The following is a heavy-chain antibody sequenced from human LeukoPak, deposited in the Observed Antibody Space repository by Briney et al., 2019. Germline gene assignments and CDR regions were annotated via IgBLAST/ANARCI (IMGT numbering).Heavy chain of an antibody. V-gene: IGHV3-20*04. J-gene: IGHJ3*02. CDR3: AGYYDILTDYDAFDI. D-gene: IGHD3-9*01. Sequence: GGSLRLSCASSGFTLDDDGMSWVCQALGEGLEWVSGINWDGGRTGYAYSVKGRFTISRDNAKNSLYLQMNSLRAEDTALYYWAGYYDILTDYDAFDIWGQGTMVTVSS. CDR1: GFTLDDDG. CDR2: INWDGGRT.